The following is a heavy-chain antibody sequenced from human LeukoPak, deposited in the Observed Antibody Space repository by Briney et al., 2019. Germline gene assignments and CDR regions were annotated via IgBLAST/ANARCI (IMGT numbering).Heavy chain of an antibody. V-gene: IGHV3-73*01. CDR2: IRSKANSYAT. CDR3: TRKTSTENSDY. CDR1: GFTFSGSA. Sequence: GGSLRLSCAASGFTFSGSAMHWVRQASGKGLEWVGRIRSKANSYATAYAASVKGRFTISRDDSKNTAYLQMNSLKTEDTAVYYCTRKTSTENSDYWGQGTLVTVSS. J-gene: IGHJ4*02. D-gene: IGHD4-11*01.